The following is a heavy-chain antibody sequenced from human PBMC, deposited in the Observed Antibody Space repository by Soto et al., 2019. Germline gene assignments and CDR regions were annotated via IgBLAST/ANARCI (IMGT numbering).Heavy chain of an antibody. CDR2: IIPIFGTA. D-gene: IGHD2-2*02. Sequence: SVKVSCKASGGTFSSYAISWVRQAPGQGLEWMGGIIPIFGTANYAQKFQGRVTITADESTSTAYMELSSLRSEDTAVYYCARGLKYCSSTSCYSTLDYWGQGTLVTVSS. J-gene: IGHJ4*02. CDR1: GGTFSSYA. V-gene: IGHV1-69*13. CDR3: ARGLKYCSSTSCYSTLDY.